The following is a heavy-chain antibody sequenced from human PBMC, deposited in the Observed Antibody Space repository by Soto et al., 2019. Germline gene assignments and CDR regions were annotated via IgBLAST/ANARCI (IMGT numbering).Heavy chain of an antibody. D-gene: IGHD1-26*01. V-gene: IGHV4-38-2*02. CDR3: ARESYSGHHSYDY. Sequence: PSQPLLLTRGVVCYSSGGVCFRRVILQPPGKGLEWIANMDHDRNNHYNASLKSRVTMSVGTSKNQFSLKLNSVTAADTAVYSCARESYSGHHSYDYWGQGILVTVHS. CDR2: MDHDRNN. CDR1: CYSSGGVCF. J-gene: IGHJ4*01.